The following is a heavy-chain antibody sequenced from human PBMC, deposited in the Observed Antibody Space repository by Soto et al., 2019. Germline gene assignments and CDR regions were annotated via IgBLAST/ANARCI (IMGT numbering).Heavy chain of an antibody. CDR3: AHSRNLITEDAQVWYFDS. CDR1: GFSLTTDGAG. Sequence: QITLKESGPTLVKPTQTLTLTCSFSGFSLTTDGAGVGWVRQTPGEALEWLALIYWDDDERYSPSLKTRLTITKDTFKNQVVLIMTNMAPMDTATYYCAHSRNLITEDAQVWYFDSWGQGTLVTVSS. V-gene: IGHV2-5*02. D-gene: IGHD3-10*01. CDR2: IYWDDDE. J-gene: IGHJ4*02.